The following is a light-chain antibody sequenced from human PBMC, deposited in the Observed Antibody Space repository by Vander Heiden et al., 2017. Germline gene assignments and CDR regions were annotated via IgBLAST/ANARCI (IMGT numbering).Light chain of an antibody. J-gene: IGKJ1*01. Sequence: DSVLTQSPGSLFLSPGDTATLSCRASPTISSTYLAWYHHRPGQGPRLLIYGASNRATGIPDRFSGSGTGRDFTLTISGLEPEDSGVYYCQQYLSSVWTFGRGTKV. V-gene: IGKV3-20*01. CDR3: QQYLSSVWT. CDR2: GAS. CDR1: PTISSTY.